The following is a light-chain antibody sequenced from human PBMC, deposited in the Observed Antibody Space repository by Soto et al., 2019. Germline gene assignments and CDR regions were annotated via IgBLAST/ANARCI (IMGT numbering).Light chain of an antibody. V-gene: IGKV3-15*01. J-gene: IGKJ1*01. CDR3: QQYNNWPRT. CDR1: QSVSRSY. Sequence: EIVLTQSPGTLSLSPGERATLSCRASQSVSRSYLAWYQQKPGQAPRLLIYGASTRATGIPARFSGSGSGTEFTLTISSLQSEDFAVYYCQQYNNWPRTFGQGTNVDI. CDR2: GAS.